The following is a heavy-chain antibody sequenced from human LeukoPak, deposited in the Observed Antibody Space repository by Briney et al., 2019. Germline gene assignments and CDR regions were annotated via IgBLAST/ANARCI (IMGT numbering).Heavy chain of an antibody. J-gene: IGHJ3*02. V-gene: IGHV3-21*01. CDR3: ARGQSQSDAFDI. CDR1: GFTFSSYS. CDR2: ISSSSSYI. Sequence: GGSLRLSCAASGFTFSSYSMNWVRQAPGKGLEWVSSISSSSSYIYYADSVKGRFTISRDNAKNSLYPQMNSLRAEDTAVYYCARGQSQSDAFDIWGQGTMVTVSS.